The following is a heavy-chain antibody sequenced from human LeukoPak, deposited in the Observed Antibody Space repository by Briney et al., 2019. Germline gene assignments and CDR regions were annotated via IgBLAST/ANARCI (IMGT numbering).Heavy chain of an antibody. J-gene: IGHJ4*02. CDR3: VREYSYDSSGPDY. Sequence: GGSLTLSCAASGFTFNSYWMSWVRPAPAKGLEWVANIKQDGSEKYYEDSVKGRFTISRDNAKNSVFLQMNSLRAEDTAVYYCVREYSYDSSGPDYWGQGTLVTVSS. D-gene: IGHD3-22*01. V-gene: IGHV3-7*05. CDR1: GFTFNSYW. CDR2: IKQDGSEK.